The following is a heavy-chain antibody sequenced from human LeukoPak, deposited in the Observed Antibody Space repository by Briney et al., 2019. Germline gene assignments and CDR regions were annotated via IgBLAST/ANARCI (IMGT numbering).Heavy chain of an antibody. CDR1: GFTFSSYA. D-gene: IGHD6-13*01. CDR3: ARDRIAAAATDWFDP. J-gene: IGHJ5*02. CDR2: ISYDGSNK. V-gene: IGHV3-30*04. Sequence: GGSLRLSCAASGFTFSSYAMHWVRQAPGKGLEWVAVISYDGSNKYYADSVKGRFTISRDNSKNTLYLQVNSLRPEDTAVFHCARDRIAAAATDWFDPWGQGTLVTVSS.